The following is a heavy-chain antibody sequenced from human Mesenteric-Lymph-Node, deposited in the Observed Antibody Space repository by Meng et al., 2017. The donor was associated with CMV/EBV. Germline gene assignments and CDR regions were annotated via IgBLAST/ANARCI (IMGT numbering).Heavy chain of an antibody. D-gene: IGHD3-3*01. CDR2: ISSSSSTI. CDR1: GFTFSSYS. J-gene: IGHJ6*02. CDR3: ARDGPRLRFLEWLTDGGGMDV. V-gene: IGHV3-48*04. Sequence: GESLKISCAASGFTFSSYSMNWVRQAPGKGLEWVSYISSSSSTIYYADSVKGRFTISRDNAKNSLYLQMNSLRAEDTAVYYCARDGPRLRFLEWLTDGGGMDVWGQGTTVTVSS.